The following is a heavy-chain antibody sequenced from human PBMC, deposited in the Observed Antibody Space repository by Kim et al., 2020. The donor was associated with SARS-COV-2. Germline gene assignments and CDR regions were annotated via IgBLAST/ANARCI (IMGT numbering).Heavy chain of an antibody. CDR1: GGSISSNDYY. J-gene: IGHJ5*02. CDR2: IYYSGRT. D-gene: IGHD3-9*01. CDR3: ARAYYDTLTGFYRHNWFDP. V-gene: IGHV4-39*01. Sequence: SETLSLTCTVSGGSISSNDYYWGWIRQPPGKGLEWIGSIYYSGRTSHNPSLKSRVTISVDTSKNEFSLKLRSVIAADTAVYYCARAYYDTLTGFYRHNWFDPWGQGTLVTVSS.